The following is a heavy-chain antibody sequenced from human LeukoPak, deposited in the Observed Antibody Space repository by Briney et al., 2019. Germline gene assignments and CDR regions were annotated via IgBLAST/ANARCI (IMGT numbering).Heavy chain of an antibody. CDR3: ARDYGNNHCYDY. J-gene: IGHJ4*02. CDR2: INPSGGRP. V-gene: IGHV1-46*01. CDR1: GGTFSSYA. Sequence: ASVKVSCKASGGTFSSYAISWVRQAPGQGLEWMGIINPSGGRPTYAQKFQGRVTMTRDTSTTTVYMELSSLRSEDTAVYYCARDYGNNHCYDYWGQGTLVTVSS. D-gene: IGHD2/OR15-2a*01.